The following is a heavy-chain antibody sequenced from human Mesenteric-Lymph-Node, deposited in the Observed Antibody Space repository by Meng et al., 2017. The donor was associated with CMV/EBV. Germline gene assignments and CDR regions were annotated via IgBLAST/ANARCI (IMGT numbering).Heavy chain of an antibody. CDR1: TFSLSKYN. CDR3: AKGHYDSTSYSYFDY. D-gene: IGHD3-22*01. V-gene: IGHV3-48*04. Sequence: GGSLRLSCAASTFSLSKYNLNWVRQAPGKGLEWIAQISSSTSSTYYRDSVQGRFTISRDNAKNLLFLQMTNLRAEDTAVYYCAKGHYDSTSYSYFDYWGQGTLVTVSS. CDR2: ISSSTSST. J-gene: IGHJ4*02.